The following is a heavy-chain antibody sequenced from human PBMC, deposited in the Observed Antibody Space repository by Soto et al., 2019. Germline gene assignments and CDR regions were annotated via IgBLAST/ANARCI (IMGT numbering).Heavy chain of an antibody. CDR2: IKQDESEK. CDR1: GFTFGSYW. J-gene: IGHJ4*02. V-gene: IGHV3-7*03. D-gene: IGHD3-16*01. Sequence: GGSLRLSCAASGFTFGSYWMSWVRQAPGKGLEWVANIKQDESEKYYVDSVKGRFTISRDNAKNSLYLQMDSLRADDTAAYYCAKWHTYNYDSLAFSGFDCWGQGTQVTVSS. CDR3: AKWHTYNYDSLAFSGFDC.